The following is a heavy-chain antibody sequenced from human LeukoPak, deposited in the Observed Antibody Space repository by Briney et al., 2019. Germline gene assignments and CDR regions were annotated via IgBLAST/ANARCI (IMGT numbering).Heavy chain of an antibody. CDR2: INPNSGGT. CDR3: ARSPQLLYGSAFAY. J-gene: IGHJ4*02. Sequence: ASVKVSCKASGYTFTGYYMHWVRQAPGQGLEWMGWINPNSGGTNYAQTVQGRVTMTRDTSISTAYMELSRLRSDDTAVYYCARSPQLLYGSAFAYWGQGTLVTVSS. D-gene: IGHD2-2*02. V-gene: IGHV1-2*02. CDR1: GYTFTGYY.